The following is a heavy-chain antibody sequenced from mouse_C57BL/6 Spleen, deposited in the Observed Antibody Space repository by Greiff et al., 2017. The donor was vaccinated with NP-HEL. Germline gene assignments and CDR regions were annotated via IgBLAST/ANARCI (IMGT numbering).Heavy chain of an antibody. Sequence: VQLQQSGAELARPGASVKMSCKASGYTFTSYTMHWVKQRPGQGLEWIGYINPSSGYTKYNQKFKDKATLTADKSFSTAYMQLSSLTSEDSAVYYCARRGTSSYDAMDYWGQGTSVTVSS. V-gene: IGHV1-4*01. D-gene: IGHD1-1*01. J-gene: IGHJ4*01. CDR3: ARRGTSSYDAMDY. CDR1: GYTFTSYT. CDR2: INPSSGYT.